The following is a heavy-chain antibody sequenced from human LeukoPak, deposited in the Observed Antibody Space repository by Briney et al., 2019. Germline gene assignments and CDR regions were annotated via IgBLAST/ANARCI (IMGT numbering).Heavy chain of an antibody. CDR2: INHSGST. Sequence: SETLSLTCAVYGGSFSGYYWSWIRQPPGKGLEWIWEINHSGSTNYNPALKSRVTISLDPSKHHYSLTLTSVTPPDTAVYYCARRSSIAARHQLWFDSWGQPTLLTVSS. D-gene: IGHD6-6*01. V-gene: IGHV4-34*01. CDR1: GGSFSGYY. CDR3: ARRSSIAARHQLWFDS. J-gene: IGHJ5*01.